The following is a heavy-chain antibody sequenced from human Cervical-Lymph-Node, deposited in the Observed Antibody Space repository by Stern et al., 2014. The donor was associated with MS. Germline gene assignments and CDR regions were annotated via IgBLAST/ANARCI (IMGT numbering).Heavy chain of an antibody. J-gene: IGHJ4*02. Sequence: MQLVESGAEVKKPGASVKVSCKASGYTFTSYAMHWVRQAPGQRLEWMGWINAGNGNTKYSQKFQGRVTITRDTSASTAYMELSSLRSEDTAVYYCARGGASSSWYYFYYWGQGTLVTVSS. D-gene: IGHD6-13*01. CDR1: GYTFTSYA. CDR3: ARGGASSSWYYFYY. V-gene: IGHV1-3*01. CDR2: INAGNGNT.